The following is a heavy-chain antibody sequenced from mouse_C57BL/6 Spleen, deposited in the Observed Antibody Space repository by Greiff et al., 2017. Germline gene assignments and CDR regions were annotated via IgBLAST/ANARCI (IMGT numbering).Heavy chain of an antibody. Sequence: EVQLQQSGPVLVKPGASVKMSCKASGYTFTDYYMNWVKQSHGKSLEWIGVINPYNGGTSYKQKFKGKATLTVDKSSSTAYMELNSLTSEDSAVYYCARSGYYGSSYWYFDVWGTGTTVTVSS. CDR1: GYTFTDYY. J-gene: IGHJ1*03. CDR3: ARSGYYGSSYWYFDV. CDR2: INPYNGGT. V-gene: IGHV1-19*01. D-gene: IGHD1-1*01.